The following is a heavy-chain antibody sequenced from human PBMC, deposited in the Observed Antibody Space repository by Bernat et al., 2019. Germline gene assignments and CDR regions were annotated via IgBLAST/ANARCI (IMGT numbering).Heavy chain of an antibody. CDR3: TTAPSGGATSPDY. J-gene: IGHJ4*02. V-gene: IGHV3-15*07. Sequence: EVQLVESGGGLVKPGGSLRLSCAASGFTFSNAWMNWVRQAPGRGLEWVGRIKSKTDGGTTAYAAPVKGRFTISRDDSKSTVFLQMNSLKTEDTVVYYCTTAPSGGATSPDYWGQGTLATVSS. CDR2: IKSKTDGGTT. CDR1: GFTFSNAW. D-gene: IGHD1-26*01.